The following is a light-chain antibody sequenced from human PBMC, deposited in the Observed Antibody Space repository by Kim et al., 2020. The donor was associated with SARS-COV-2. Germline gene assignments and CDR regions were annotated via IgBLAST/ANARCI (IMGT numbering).Light chain of an antibody. CDR1: KLGDKY. J-gene: IGLJ2*01. Sequence: PGQTASITCSGDKLGDKYACWYQQKPGQAPVLVIYQDSKRPSGIPERFSGSNSGNTATLTISGTQAMDEADYYCQAWDSSTAHVVFGGGTQLTVL. CDR3: QAWDSSTAHVV. CDR2: QDS. V-gene: IGLV3-1*01.